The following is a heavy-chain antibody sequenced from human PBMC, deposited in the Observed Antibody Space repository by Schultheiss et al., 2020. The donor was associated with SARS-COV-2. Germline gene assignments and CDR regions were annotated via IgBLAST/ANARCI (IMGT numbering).Heavy chain of an antibody. CDR2: MNPTSGDI. V-gene: IGHV1-8*03. CDR1: GYTFTTYE. J-gene: IGHJ5*02. D-gene: IGHD5-12*01. CDR3: ARGYSGYDWVVPFDP. Sequence: ASVKVSCRASGYTFTTYEINWVRQATGQGLEWMGWMNPTSGDIGYVQKFQGRVSFTRSTSISTAYMELSSLRSEDTAVYYCARGYSGYDWVVPFDPWGQGTLVTVSS.